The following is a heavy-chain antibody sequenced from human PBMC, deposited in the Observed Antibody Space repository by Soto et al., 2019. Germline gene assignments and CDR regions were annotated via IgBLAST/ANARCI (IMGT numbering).Heavy chain of an antibody. CDR2: IYHSGST. J-gene: IGHJ5*02. D-gene: IGHD2-15*01. Sequence: SETLSLTCAVSGGSISSGGYSWSWIRQPPGKGLEWIGYIYHSGSTYYNPSLKSRVTISVDRSKNQFSLKLSSVTAADTAVYYCARRTLGGICSGGSCYSGLVWFDPWGQGTLVTVSS. CDR1: GGSISSGGYS. CDR3: ARRTLGGICSGGSCYSGLVWFDP. V-gene: IGHV4-30-2*01.